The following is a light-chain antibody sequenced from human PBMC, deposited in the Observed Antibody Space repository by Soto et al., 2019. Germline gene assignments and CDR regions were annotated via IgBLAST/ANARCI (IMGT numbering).Light chain of an antibody. CDR2: VAS. V-gene: IGKV1-39*01. CDR3: RQYNSYSWT. CDR1: QRISSY. J-gene: IGKJ1*01. Sequence: DIQMTQSPSSLSASVGDRVTIACRASQRISSYLNWYQRKPGEAPKILISVASSLQSGVPPRFSGSGSGTEFTLTISSLQPDDFATYYCRQYNSYSWTFGQGTKVDIK.